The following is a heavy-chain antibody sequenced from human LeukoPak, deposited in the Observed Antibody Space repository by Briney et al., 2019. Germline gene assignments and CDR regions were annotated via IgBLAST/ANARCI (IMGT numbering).Heavy chain of an antibody. J-gene: IGHJ5*02. Sequence: TLSLTCAVYGGSFSGYYWSWIRQPPGKGLEWIGEINHSGSTNYNPSLKSRVTISVDTSKNQFSLKLSSVTAADTAVYYCARLSVRVWSGYLNWFDPWGQGTLVTVSS. V-gene: IGHV4-34*01. D-gene: IGHD3-3*01. CDR2: INHSGST. CDR3: ARLSVRVWSGYLNWFDP. CDR1: GGSFSGYY.